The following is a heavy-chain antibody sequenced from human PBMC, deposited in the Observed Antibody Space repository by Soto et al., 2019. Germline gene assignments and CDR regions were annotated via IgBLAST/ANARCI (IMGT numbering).Heavy chain of an antibody. CDR1: GYTFSGYS. Sequence: ASVKVSCKASGYTFSGYSITWVRQAPGQGLEWMGRISGYNGNTNYARTLRDRLTLTTDTSTSTAYMELRSLTSDDTAVYHCARDVFCGGAPACPDMDVWGQGTTVTVSS. V-gene: IGHV1-18*04. CDR3: ARDVFCGGAPACPDMDV. D-gene: IGHD2-21*01. CDR2: ISGYNGNT. J-gene: IGHJ6*02.